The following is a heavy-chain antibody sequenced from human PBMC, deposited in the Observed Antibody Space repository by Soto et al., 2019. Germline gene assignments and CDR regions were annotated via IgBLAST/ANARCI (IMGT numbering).Heavy chain of an antibody. D-gene: IGHD3-16*01. CDR2: IKSKSDGETT. Sequence: EVHLVESGGGLVKPGGSLRLSCAASGYIFSNAWMTWVRQAPGKGLEWVGRIKSKSDGETTNYAEPVKGRFIISRDDSKNTVYLQMNSLKTEDTAMYYCKAIGDDAFDIWGQGTMVTVSS. J-gene: IGHJ3*02. CDR1: GYIFSNAW. V-gene: IGHV3-15*01. CDR3: KAIGDDAFDI.